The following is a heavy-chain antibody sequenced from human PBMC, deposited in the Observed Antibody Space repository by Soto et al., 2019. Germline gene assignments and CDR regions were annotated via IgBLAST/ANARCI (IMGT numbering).Heavy chain of an antibody. CDR1: GYTFTGYY. J-gene: IGHJ3*02. CDR3: ARHIVATIYFPGGAAFDI. V-gene: IGHV1-2*04. D-gene: IGHD5-12*01. CDR2: INPNSGGT. Sequence: ASVKVSCKASGYTFTGYYMHWVRQAPGQGLEWMGWINPNSGGTNYAQKFQGWVTMTRDTSISTAYMELSRLRSDDTAVYYWARHIVATIYFPGGAAFDIWGQGTMVTVSS.